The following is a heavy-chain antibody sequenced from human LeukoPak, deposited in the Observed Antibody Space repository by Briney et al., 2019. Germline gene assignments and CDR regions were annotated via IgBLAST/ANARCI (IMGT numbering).Heavy chain of an antibody. V-gene: IGHV4-38-2*02. CDR1: GYSISSGYC. J-gene: IGHJ5*02. D-gene: IGHD3-10*01. CDR3: ARDQLLWFGELPGVWFDP. Sequence: YPSETLSLTCAVSGYSISSGYCWGWIRQPPGKGLEWIGNIYHSGSTYYNPSLKSRGTISIDTSKNQFSLKLSSVTAADTAVYYWARDQLLWFGELPGVWFDPWGQGTLVTVSS. CDR2: IYHSGST.